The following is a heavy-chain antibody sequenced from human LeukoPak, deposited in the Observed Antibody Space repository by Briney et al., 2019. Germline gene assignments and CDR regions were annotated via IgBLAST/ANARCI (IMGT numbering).Heavy chain of an antibody. CDR1: GGSISSSSYY. CDR3: AREDSSTILFDY. V-gene: IGHV4-39*07. J-gene: IGHJ4*02. Sequence: PSETLSLTCTVSGGSISSSSYYWGWIRQPPGKGLEWIGSIYYSASTYYNPSLKSRVTISVDTSKNQFSLKLSSVTAADTAVYYCAREDSSTILFDYWGQGTLVTVSS. CDR2: IYYSAST. D-gene: IGHD6-13*01.